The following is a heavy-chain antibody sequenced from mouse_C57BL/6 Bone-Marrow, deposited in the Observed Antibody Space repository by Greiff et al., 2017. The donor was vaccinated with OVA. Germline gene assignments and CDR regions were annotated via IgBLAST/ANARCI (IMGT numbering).Heavy chain of an antibody. J-gene: IGHJ4*01. CDR3: ARDLREDAMDY. V-gene: IGHV7-3*01. CDR2: IRNKANGYTT. D-gene: IGHD1-1*01. CDR1: GFTFTDYY. Sequence: EVNVVESGGGLVQPGGSLSLSCAASGFTFTDYYMSWVRQPPGKALEWLGFIRNKANGYTTEYSASVKGRFTISRDNSQSILYLQMNALRAEDSATYYCARDLREDAMDYWGQGTSVTVSS.